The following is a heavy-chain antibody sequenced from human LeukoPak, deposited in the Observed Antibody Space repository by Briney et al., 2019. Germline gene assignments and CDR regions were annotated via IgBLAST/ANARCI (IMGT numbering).Heavy chain of an antibody. V-gene: IGHV3-33*06. J-gene: IGHJ6*03. D-gene: IGHD6-19*01. CDR1: GFTFSSYG. CDR2: IWYDGSNK. CDR3: AKVGGWYEQYYYYYMDV. Sequence: GGSLRLSCAASGFTFSSYGMHWVRQAPGKGLDWVAVIWYDGSNKYYADSVKGRFTISRDNSKNTLYLQMNSLRAEDTAVYYCAKVGGWYEQYYYYYMDVWGKGTTVTVSS.